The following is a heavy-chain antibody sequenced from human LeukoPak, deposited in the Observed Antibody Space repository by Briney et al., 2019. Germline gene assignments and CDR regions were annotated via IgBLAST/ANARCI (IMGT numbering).Heavy chain of an antibody. D-gene: IGHD3-10*01. J-gene: IGHJ4*02. V-gene: IGHV3-21*06. CDR3: VRERFHGSGAPKFDF. CDR1: GFTFSDYS. Sequence: GGSLRLSCAASGFTFSDYSMNWVRQTPRKGLEWVSCISGSGSYIYYADSVKGRFTISRDNAKNSLHLQVNSLRAEDTAVYYCVRERFHGSGAPKFDFWGQGTLVTVSS. CDR2: ISGSGSYI.